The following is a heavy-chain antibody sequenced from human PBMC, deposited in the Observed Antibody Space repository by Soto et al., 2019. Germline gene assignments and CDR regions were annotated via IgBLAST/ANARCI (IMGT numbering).Heavy chain of an antibody. Sequence: VSLRLSCAASGFTVSTNYMSWVRQSPGKGLEWVSVIYTGGSTYYADSVKGRFTISRDNSKNRLFLQMNSLRAEDTAIYYCAKCMGSSWIGVIDNWGQGTLVTVSS. CDR2: IYTGGST. CDR3: AKCMGSSWIGVIDN. D-gene: IGHD6-13*01. V-gene: IGHV3-53*01. J-gene: IGHJ4*02. CDR1: GFTVSTNY.